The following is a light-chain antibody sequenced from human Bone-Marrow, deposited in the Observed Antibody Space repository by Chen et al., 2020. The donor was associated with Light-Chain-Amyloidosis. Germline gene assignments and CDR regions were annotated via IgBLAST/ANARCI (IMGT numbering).Light chain of an antibody. CDR1: QSVSSN. Sequence: EIVMTQSPATLSVSPGERATLSCRASQSVSSNLAWYQQKPGQAPRLLIYGASTRATGIPARFSCSGSGTEFTLTISSLQSEDFAVYYCQQYNNWLSEWTFGQGTKVEIK. J-gene: IGKJ1*01. CDR3: QQYNNWLSEWT. CDR2: GAS. V-gene: IGKV3-15*01.